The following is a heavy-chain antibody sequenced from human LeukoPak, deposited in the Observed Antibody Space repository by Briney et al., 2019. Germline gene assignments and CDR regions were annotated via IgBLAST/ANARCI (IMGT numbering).Heavy chain of an antibody. D-gene: IGHD5-24*01. CDR3: ARDQGGRWLQSPVFDY. CDR2: ISSNGGST. Sequence: GGSLRLSCAASGFTFSSYAMHWVRQAPGKGLEYVSAISSNGGSTYYANSVKGRFTISRDNSKNTLYLQMGSLRAEDMAVYYCARDQGGRWLQSPVFDYWVQGTLVTVSS. V-gene: IGHV3-64*01. J-gene: IGHJ4*02. CDR1: GFTFSSYA.